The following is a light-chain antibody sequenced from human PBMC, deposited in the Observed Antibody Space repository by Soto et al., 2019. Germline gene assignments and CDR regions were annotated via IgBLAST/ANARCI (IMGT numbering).Light chain of an antibody. J-gene: IGKJ1*01. Sequence: DIQMTQSPPTLSASVGDRVTITCRASQPISSWLAWYHQKPGKAPKLLNYDASNLESGVPSRFSGSGSGTEFTLTISSLQPEDFGIYYCQQYENYWTFGQGTKVEIK. CDR2: DAS. V-gene: IGKV1-5*01. CDR3: QQYENYWT. CDR1: QPISSW.